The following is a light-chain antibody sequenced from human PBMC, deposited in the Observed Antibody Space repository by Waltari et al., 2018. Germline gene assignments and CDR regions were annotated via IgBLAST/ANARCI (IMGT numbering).Light chain of an antibody. CDR2: GAS. CDR3: QQYNNWPWT. Sequence: EIVMTQSPGTLSVSPGERATLSCRASQSVNTNLAWYQQKPGQAPTRLIYGASIRATGITARFSGSGSGTEFTLTISSLQSGDFGIYYCQQYNNWPWTFGQGTKVEIK. CDR1: QSVNTN. J-gene: IGKJ1*01. V-gene: IGKV3-15*01.